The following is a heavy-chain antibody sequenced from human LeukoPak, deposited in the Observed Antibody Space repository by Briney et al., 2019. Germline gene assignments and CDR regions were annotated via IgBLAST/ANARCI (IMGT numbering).Heavy chain of an antibody. V-gene: IGHV1-18*01. J-gene: IGHJ4*02. Sequence: GASLNVSFKRCVYTFTNLGITWVRQAPGQGLEWMEWISAYNGYTNYAQKVQGRVTMTTETSTSTVYMELRSLRFDDTAVYYCARDEGIVIVPGTHDYWGQGTLVTVSS. CDR3: ARDEGIVIVPGTHDY. D-gene: IGHD2-2*01. CDR1: VYTFTNLG. CDR2: ISAYNGYT.